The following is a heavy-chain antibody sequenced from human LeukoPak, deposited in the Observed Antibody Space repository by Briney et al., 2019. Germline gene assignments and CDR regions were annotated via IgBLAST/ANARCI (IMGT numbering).Heavy chain of an antibody. CDR3: ARDAVDTANAV. CDR2: INSDGSIT. V-gene: IGHV3-74*01. CDR1: GFTFTTYW. Sequence: GGSLRLSCAASGFTFTTYWMHWVRQAPGKGLVWVSHINSDGSITGYADSVKGRFTISRDNAKNTLYLQMNSLRAEDTAVYYCARDAVDTANAVRGQGTTVTVSS. D-gene: IGHD5-18*01. J-gene: IGHJ6*02.